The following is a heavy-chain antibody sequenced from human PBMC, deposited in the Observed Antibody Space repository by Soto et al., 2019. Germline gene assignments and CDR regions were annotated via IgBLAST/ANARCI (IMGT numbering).Heavy chain of an antibody. D-gene: IGHD2-15*01. V-gene: IGHV3-23*01. CDR1: GFTFSSYA. CDR2: ISGSGGST. CDR3: AKDPPHGYCSGGSCPGY. J-gene: IGHJ4*02. Sequence: EVQLLESGGGLVQPGGSLRLSCAASGFTFSSYAMSWVRQAPGKGLEWVSAISGSGGSTYYADSVKGRFTISRDNSKNTLYLQMNILRAEDTAVYYCAKDPPHGYCSGGSCPGYWGQGTLVTVSS.